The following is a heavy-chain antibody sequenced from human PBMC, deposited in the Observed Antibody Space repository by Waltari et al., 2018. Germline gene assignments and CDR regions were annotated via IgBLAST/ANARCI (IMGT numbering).Heavy chain of an antibody. V-gene: IGHV4-4*07. CDR2: IFASGSA. Sequence: QLQLQESGPGLVKPSETLSLTCTVSGGFIRSYSWSWIRQPAGRGLEWIGRIFASGSADYNPSLKSRVSMSVDTSKNQFSLKLTSVTAADTAVYYCARKDSSYWYFDLWGRGTLVTVSS. J-gene: IGHJ2*01. CDR3: ARKDSSYWYFDL. D-gene: IGHD2-15*01. CDR1: GGFIRSYS.